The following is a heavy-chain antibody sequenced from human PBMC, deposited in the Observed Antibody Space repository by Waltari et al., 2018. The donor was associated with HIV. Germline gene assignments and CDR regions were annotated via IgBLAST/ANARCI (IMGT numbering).Heavy chain of an antibody. Sequence: EVQLVESGGGLVQPGGSLRLSCAASGFTFSSHWMSWVRQAPGKGLEWVANIKQDGSDTYYVDSVKGRFTICSDNAKNSLYLQMNSLRAEDTAVYYCARDLGYSYGYVSDYWGQGTLVTVSS. CDR3: ARDLGYSYGYVSDY. CDR2: IKQDGSDT. CDR1: GFTFSSHW. V-gene: IGHV3-7*01. J-gene: IGHJ4*02. D-gene: IGHD5-18*01.